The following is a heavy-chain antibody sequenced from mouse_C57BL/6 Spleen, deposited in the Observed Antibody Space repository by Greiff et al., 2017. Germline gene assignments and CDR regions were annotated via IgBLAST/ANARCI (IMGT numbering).Heavy chain of an antibody. D-gene: IGHD3-3*01. Sequence: VQGVESGAELVRPGTSVKVSCKASGYAFTNYLIEWVKQRPGQGLEWIGVINPGSGGTNYNEKFKGKATLTADKSSSTAYMQLSSLTSEDSAVYFCARWGWAYAMDYWGQGTSVTVSS. CDR2: INPGSGGT. V-gene: IGHV1-54*01. CDR3: ARWGWAYAMDY. CDR1: GYAFTNYL. J-gene: IGHJ4*01.